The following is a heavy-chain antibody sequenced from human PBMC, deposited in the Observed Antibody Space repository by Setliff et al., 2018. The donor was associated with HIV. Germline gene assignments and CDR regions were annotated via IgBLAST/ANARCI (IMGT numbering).Heavy chain of an antibody. J-gene: IGHJ4*02. CDR3: ATLDPSGGNFLAY. CDR2: IYTSGST. D-gene: IGHD2-21*02. Sequence: SETLSLTCTVSGGSMSSGSYFWSWIRQPAGKGLEWIGRIYTSGSTDYNPSLKSRLTISVDTPKNQFSLKLSSVTAADTAVYYCATLDPSGGNFLAYWGQGTLVTVSS. V-gene: IGHV4-61*02. CDR1: GGSMSSGSYF.